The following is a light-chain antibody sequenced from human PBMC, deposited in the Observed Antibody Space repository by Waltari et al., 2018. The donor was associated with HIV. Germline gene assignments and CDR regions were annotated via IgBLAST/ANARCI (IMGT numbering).Light chain of an antibody. CDR2: EVT. V-gene: IGLV2-23*02. J-gene: IGLJ1*01. CDR1: SSNVGSDDL. CDR3: CSCPRSGIRYV. Sequence: QSALTKPASVSGSPGPSITISCTGTSSNVGSDDLVSWYQQHPGEAPKLIIYEVTKRPSGVSNRFSGSKSGNTASLTISGLQAEDEADYYCCSCPRSGIRYVFGTGTKVTVL.